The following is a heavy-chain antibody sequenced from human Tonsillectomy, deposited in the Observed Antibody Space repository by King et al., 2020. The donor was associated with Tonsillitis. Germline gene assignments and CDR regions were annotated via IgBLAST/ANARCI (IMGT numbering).Heavy chain of an antibody. CDR2: IFHSGSI. V-gene: IGHV4-30-2*01. CDR1: GGSISSGCYS. CDR3: ARGGASFLFPGRELSLDY. D-gene: IGHD3-16*02. Sequence: QLQESGSGLVKPSQTLSLTCGVSGGSISSGCYSWSWIRQPPGKGLEWIGYIFHSGSIYYNPSLKSRVTISVDRSKNQFSLRLSSVTAADTAVYYCARGGASFLFPGRELSLDYWGQGTLVTVSS. J-gene: IGHJ4*02.